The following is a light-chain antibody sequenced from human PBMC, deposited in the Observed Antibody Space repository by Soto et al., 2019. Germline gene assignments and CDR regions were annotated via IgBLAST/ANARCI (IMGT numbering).Light chain of an antibody. CDR1: QSVSSN. J-gene: IGKJ2*01. V-gene: IGKV3-20*01. CDR3: QQYGSSPQT. Sequence: EIVMTQSPATLSVSPGERATVSCRASQSVSSNLAWYQQKPGQAPRLLIYDASYRATGIPDRFSGSGSGTDFTLTISRLQPEDFAVYYCQQYGSSPQTFGQGTKLEIK. CDR2: DAS.